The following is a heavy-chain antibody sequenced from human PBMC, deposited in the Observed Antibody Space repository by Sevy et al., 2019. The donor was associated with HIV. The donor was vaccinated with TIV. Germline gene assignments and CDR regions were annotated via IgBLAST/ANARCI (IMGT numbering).Heavy chain of an antibody. V-gene: IGHV3-48*01. CDR3: ARGPSFLVVSDAPVDY. CDR2: IISRSSTI. J-gene: IGHJ4*02. CDR1: GFTFSTNS. Sequence: GGSLRLSCVASGFTFSTNSMNWVRQAPGKGLEWVSYIISRSSTIHYADSVKGRFTIFRDNVQNSLYLQMNSLRGEDTAVYYCARGPSFLVVSDAPVDYWGQGTLVTVSS. D-gene: IGHD2-8*02.